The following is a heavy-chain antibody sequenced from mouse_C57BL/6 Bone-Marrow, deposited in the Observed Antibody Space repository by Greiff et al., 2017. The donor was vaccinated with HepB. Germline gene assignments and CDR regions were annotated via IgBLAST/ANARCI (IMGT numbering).Heavy chain of an antibody. D-gene: IGHD2-2*01. Sequence: VKLVESGAELVKPGASVKMSCKASGYTFTTYPIEWMKQNHGKSLEWIGNFHPYNDDTKYNEKFKGKATLTVEKSSSTVYLELSRLTSDDSAVYYCARRGLRYYAMDYWGQGTSVTVSS. CDR1: GYTFTTYP. V-gene: IGHV1-47*01. J-gene: IGHJ4*01. CDR2: FHPYNDDT. CDR3: ARRGLRYYAMDY.